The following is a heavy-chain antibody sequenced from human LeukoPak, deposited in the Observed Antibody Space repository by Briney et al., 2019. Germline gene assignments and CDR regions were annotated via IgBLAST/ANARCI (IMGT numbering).Heavy chain of an antibody. CDR1: GGSISGSSYY. V-gene: IGHV4-61*01. CDR3: ARDRRVVGATRPHDAFDI. Sequence: SETLSLTCTVSGGSISGSSYYWGWIRQPPGKGLEWIGYIYYSGSTNYNPSLKSRVTISVDTSKNQFSLKLSSVTAADTAVYYCARDRRVVGATRPHDAFDIWGQGTMVTVSS. D-gene: IGHD1-26*01. CDR2: IYYSGST. J-gene: IGHJ3*02.